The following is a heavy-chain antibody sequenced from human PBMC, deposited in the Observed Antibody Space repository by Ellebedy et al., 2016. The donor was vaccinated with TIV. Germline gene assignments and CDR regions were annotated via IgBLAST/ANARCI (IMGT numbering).Heavy chain of an antibody. D-gene: IGHD3-10*01. CDR1: GFTFSSYA. CDR3: ARDGLGLTMVRYGMDV. J-gene: IGHJ6*02. Sequence: GGSLRLSCAASGFTFSSYAMHWVRQAPGKGLEWVAVISYDGSNKYYADSVKGRFTISRDNSKNTLYLQMNSLRAEDTAVYYCARDGLGLTMVRYGMDVWGQGTMVTVSS. CDR2: ISYDGSNK. V-gene: IGHV3-30-3*01.